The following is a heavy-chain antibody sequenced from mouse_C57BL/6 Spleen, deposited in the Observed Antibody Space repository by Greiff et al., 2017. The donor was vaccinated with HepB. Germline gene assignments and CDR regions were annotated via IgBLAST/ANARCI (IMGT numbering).Heavy chain of an antibody. CDR3: ARHEDNNYSNSGSFDY. D-gene: IGHD2-5*01. CDR2: FYPGSGSI. J-gene: IGHJ2*01. Sequence: QVQLQQSGAELVKPGASVKLSCKASGYTFTEYTIHWVKQRSGQGLEWIGWFYPGSGSIKYNEKFKDKATLTADKSSSTVYMELSRLTSEASAVYFCARHEDNNYSNSGSFDYWGQGTTLTVSS. CDR1: GYTFTEYT. V-gene: IGHV1-62-2*01.